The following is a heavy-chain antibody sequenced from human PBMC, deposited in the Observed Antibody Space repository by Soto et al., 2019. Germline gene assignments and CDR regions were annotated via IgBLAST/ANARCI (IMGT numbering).Heavy chain of an antibody. J-gene: IGHJ4*02. CDR2: ISSSGSTI. D-gene: IGHD3-22*01. CDR3: ARDSYYDISGYYNGFDY. V-gene: IGHV3-48*03. Sequence: GGSLRLSCAASGFTFSSYEMNWVRQAPGKGLEWVSYISSSGSTIYYADSVKGRFTISRDNAKNSLYLQMNSLRAEDTAVYYCARDSYYDISGYYNGFDYWGQGTLVTVSS. CDR1: GFTFSSYE.